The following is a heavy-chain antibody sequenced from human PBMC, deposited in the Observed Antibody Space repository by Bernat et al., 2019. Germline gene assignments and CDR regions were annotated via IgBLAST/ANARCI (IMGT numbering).Heavy chain of an antibody. CDR1: GFTFSDYY. J-gene: IGHJ3*02. V-gene: IGHV3-11*05. Sequence: QVQLVESGGGLVKPGGSLRLSCAASGFTFSDYYLSWIRQAPGKGLEWVPYISSSSSYTNYADSVKGRFTISRANAKNSLNRHMNSLRAEETAVYYCARVRITMVRGVTYTPPDDAFDIWGQGTMVTVSS. D-gene: IGHD3-10*01. CDR2: ISSSSSYT. CDR3: ARVRITMVRGVTYTPPDDAFDI.